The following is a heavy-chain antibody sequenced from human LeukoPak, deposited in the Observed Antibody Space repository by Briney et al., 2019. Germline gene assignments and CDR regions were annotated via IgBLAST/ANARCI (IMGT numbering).Heavy chain of an antibody. CDR1: GYSFTYYW. CDR3: ARHPRFSSFCGGHCYI. V-gene: IGHV5-51*01. J-gene: IGHJ4*02. CDR2: NYHGDSDT. D-gene: IGHD2-21*02. Sequence: GEAPKIFCKGSGYSFTYYWNGWVRQLPRKGLEWMVINYHGDSDTRYRPSFQGQVTISTDKANSTVYLQWSSLKASDTAMYYCARHPRFSSFCGGHCYIWGRGTLVTVSS.